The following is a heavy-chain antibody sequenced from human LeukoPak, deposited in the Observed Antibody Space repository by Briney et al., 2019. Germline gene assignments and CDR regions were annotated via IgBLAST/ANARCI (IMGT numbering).Heavy chain of an antibody. D-gene: IGHD2-2*01. J-gene: IGHJ4*02. CDR2: IIPIFGTA. CDR3: ARGNSPLGYCSSTSCYDFDY. V-gene: IGHV1-69*13. CDR1: GGTFSSYA. Sequence: SVKVSCKASGGTFSSYAISWVRQAPGQGLEWMGGIIPIFGTANYAQKFQGRVTITADESTSTAYMELSSLRSEDTAVYYCARGNSPLGYCSSTSCYDFDYWGQGILVTVSS.